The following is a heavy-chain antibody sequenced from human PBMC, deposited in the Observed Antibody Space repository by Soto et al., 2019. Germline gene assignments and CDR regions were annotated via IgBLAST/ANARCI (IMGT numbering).Heavy chain of an antibody. CDR1: GGTFSSYA. CDR3: ARSQGSSTSLEIYYYYYYGMDV. J-gene: IGHJ6*02. CDR2: IIPISGTA. D-gene: IGHD2-2*01. V-gene: IGHV1-69*01. Sequence: QVQLVQSGAEVKKPGSSVKVSCKASGGTFSSYAISWVRQAPGQGLEWMGGIIPISGTANYAQKFQGRVTITADESTSTAYRERSSLRSEDTAVYYCARSQGSSTSLEIYYYYYYGMDVWAKGPRSPSP.